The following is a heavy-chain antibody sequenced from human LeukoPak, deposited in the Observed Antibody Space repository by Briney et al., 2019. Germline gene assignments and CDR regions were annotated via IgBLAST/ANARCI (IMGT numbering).Heavy chain of an antibody. Sequence: SETLSLTCTVSGGSISSYYWSWLRQPPGKGLEWIGYIYYSGSTNYNPSLKSRVAISVDTSKHQFSLKLSSVTAADTAVYYCARVWGGYSYFFDYWGQGTLVTVSS. CDR3: ARVWGGYSYFFDY. D-gene: IGHD5-18*01. CDR1: GGSISSYY. CDR2: IYYSGST. V-gene: IGHV4-59*08. J-gene: IGHJ4*02.